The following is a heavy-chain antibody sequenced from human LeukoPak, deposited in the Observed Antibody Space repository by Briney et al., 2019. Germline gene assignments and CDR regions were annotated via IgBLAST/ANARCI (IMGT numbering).Heavy chain of an antibody. Sequence: PSETLSLTCAVYGGSFSVYYWSWIRQPPGKGLEWIGEINHSGSTNYNPSLKSRVTISVDTSKNQFSLKLSSVTAADTAVYYCARGPTVTAAFDIWGQGTMVTVSS. D-gene: IGHD2-21*02. CDR3: ARGPTVTAAFDI. CDR1: GGSFSVYY. V-gene: IGHV4-34*01. CDR2: INHSGST. J-gene: IGHJ3*02.